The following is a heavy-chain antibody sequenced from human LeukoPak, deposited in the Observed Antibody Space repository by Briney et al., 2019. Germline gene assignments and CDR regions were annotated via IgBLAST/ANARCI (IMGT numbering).Heavy chain of an antibody. CDR2: ISAYNGNT. D-gene: IGHD4-23*01. Sequence: ASVKVSCKTSGYTFTGYYMHWVRQAPGQGLEWMGWISAYNGNTNYAQKLQGRVTMTTDTSTSTAYMELRSLRSDDTAVYYCARGGFTVGPFDYWGQGTLVTVSS. J-gene: IGHJ4*02. V-gene: IGHV1-18*04. CDR1: GYTFTGYY. CDR3: ARGGFTVGPFDY.